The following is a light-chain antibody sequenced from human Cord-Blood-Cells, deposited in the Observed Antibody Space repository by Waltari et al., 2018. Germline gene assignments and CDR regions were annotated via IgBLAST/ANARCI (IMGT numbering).Light chain of an antibody. Sequence: DIQLTPSPSSLSASVGDRVTITCRESQSISSYLTWYQQKPGKAPKLLIYAASSLQSGGPARVSGSGAATDVTLTIRSLQPEDFATYYCQQSYRTSITVGQGTRLEI. V-gene: IGKV1-39*01. CDR1: QSISSY. CDR3: QQSYRTSIT. CDR2: AAS. J-gene: IGKJ5*01.